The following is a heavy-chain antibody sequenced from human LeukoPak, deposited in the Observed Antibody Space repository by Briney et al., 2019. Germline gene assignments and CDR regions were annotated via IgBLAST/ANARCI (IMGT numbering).Heavy chain of an antibody. V-gene: IGHV3-30-3*01. Sequence: PGRSLRLSCAASGFTFSSYAIHWVRQAPGKGLEWVAVISYDGSNKYYADSVKGRFTISGDNSKNTLYLQMNSLRAEDTAVYYCARDKGDRLWYFDYWGQGTLVTVSS. D-gene: IGHD3-16*01. J-gene: IGHJ4*02. CDR2: ISYDGSNK. CDR3: ARDKGDRLWYFDY. CDR1: GFTFSSYA.